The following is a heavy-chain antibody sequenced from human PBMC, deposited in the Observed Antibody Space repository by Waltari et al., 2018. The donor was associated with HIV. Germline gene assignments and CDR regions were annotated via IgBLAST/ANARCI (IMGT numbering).Heavy chain of an antibody. Sequence: QVQLVESGGGVVKPGGSLRLSCAASGSTFTTYALSWFHRVPGNGLEWVSFVRYDGSNKYYADSVKGRFTISRDNSKNTLYLQMNSLRADDTAVYYCARDPSPPILYDILTGYYFDYWGQGTLVTVSS. D-gene: IGHD3-9*01. CDR3: ARDPSPPILYDILTGYYFDY. CDR1: GSTFTTYA. V-gene: IGHV3-30*02. CDR2: VRYDGSNK. J-gene: IGHJ4*02.